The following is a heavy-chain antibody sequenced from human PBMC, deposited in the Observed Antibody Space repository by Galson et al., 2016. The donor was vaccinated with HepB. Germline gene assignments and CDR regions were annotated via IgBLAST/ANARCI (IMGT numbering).Heavy chain of an antibody. Sequence: SLRLSCAGFGFTLRNYHMNWVRQTPGKGLEWVSSISSGSAYKYYADSVKGRFSIFRDNAKNSLYLQMNSLRVVDTAVYYCARPRDNYGHAIDIWGQGTMVTVSS. V-gene: IGHV3-21*01. J-gene: IGHJ3*02. CDR1: GFTLRNYH. D-gene: IGHD3-10*01. CDR2: ISSGSAYK. CDR3: ARPRDNYGHAIDI.